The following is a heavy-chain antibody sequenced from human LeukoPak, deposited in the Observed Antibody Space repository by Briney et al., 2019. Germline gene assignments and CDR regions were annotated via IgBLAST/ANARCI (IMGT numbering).Heavy chain of an antibody. D-gene: IGHD3-22*01. CDR1: GGSISPYY. CDR3: ARTYYYDDIGYYSDAFDI. CDR2: IDSSGST. J-gene: IGHJ3*02. V-gene: IGHV4-59*08. Sequence: KTSETLSLTCTVSGGSISPYYWTWIRQSPGKGLEWIGYIDSSGSTNYSPSLKSRVTMSVDTPNAQFSLRVTSVTAADTAVYYCARTYYYDDIGYYSDAFDIWGQGTMVTVAS.